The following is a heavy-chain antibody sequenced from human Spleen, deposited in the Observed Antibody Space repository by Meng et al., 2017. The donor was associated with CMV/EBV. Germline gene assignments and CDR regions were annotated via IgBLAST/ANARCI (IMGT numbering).Heavy chain of an antibody. J-gene: IGHJ4*02. CDR1: GYNFGAYY. CDR3: ARDFYYGSGSYYFDF. CDR2: IRPSSGDT. Sequence: ASVKVSCKTSGYNFGAYYLHWVRQAPGQGPEWMGWIRPSSGDTKYAPKFHGRVTMTRETSLTTAYLELRRLTFDDTALYYCARDFYYGSGSYYFDFWGQGTLVTVSS. D-gene: IGHD3-10*01. V-gene: IGHV1-2*02.